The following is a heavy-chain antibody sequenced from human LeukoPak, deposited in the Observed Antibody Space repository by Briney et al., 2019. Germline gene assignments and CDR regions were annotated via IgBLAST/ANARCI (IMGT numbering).Heavy chain of an antibody. CDR3: AREPPSRGTTGTEWVDY. CDR1: GYTFTIYY. V-gene: IGHV1-46*01. CDR2: INPTGVTT. J-gene: IGHJ4*02. Sequence: ASVKVSCKASGYTFTIYYMHWVRQAPGQGLDWMGIINPTGVTTSYAQKFQGRVTMTRDTSTSTVYMELSSLRSEDTAVYYCAREPPSRGTTGTEWVDYWGQGTLVTVSS. D-gene: IGHD1-1*01.